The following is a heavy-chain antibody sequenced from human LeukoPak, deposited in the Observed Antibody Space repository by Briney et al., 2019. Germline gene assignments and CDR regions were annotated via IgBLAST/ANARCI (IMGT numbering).Heavy chain of an antibody. CDR1: GFTFNSYG. CDR3: ARVRRYSQYESRGYYADS. J-gene: IGHJ5*01. V-gene: IGHV3-30*03. D-gene: IGHD3-22*01. CDR2: ITYDGSTR. Sequence: PGGSLRLSCAGSGFTFNSYGMHWVRQAPGKGLQWVAAITYDGSTRYHADSVKGRFTISRDNSKDTLYLQMNSLKIEDTATYYCARVRRYSQYESRGYYADSWGQGTLVTVSS.